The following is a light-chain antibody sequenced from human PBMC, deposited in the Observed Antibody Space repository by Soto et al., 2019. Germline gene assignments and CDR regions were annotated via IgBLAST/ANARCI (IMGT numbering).Light chain of an antibody. CDR3: QQYNSYST. V-gene: IGKV1-5*03. J-gene: IGKJ5*01. Sequence: DIQMTQSPSTLSASVGDRVTIACRASQTINNWLAWCQQKPGKAPKLLIYKASSLESGVPSRFSGSGSGTEFTLTISSLQPDDFATYYCQQYNSYSTFGQGTRLEIK. CDR1: QTINNW. CDR2: KAS.